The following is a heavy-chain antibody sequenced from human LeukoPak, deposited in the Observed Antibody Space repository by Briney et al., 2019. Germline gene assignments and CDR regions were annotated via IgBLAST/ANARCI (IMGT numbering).Heavy chain of an antibody. CDR3: TEGDSDGYGIFDY. J-gene: IGHJ4*01. V-gene: IGHV3-33*06. D-gene: IGHD3-22*01. CDR2: IWYDGSNK. Sequence: PGGSLRLSCAASGFTFSSYGMHWVRQAPGKGLEWVAVIWYDGSNKYYADSVKGRFTVSRDNSKNTLYLQMNSLRAEDTAVYYCTEGDSDGYGIFDYWGQGTLVTVSS. CDR1: GFTFSSYG.